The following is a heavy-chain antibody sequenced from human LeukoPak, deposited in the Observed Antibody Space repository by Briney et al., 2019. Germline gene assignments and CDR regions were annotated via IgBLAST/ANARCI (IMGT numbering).Heavy chain of an antibody. D-gene: IGHD5-18*01. CDR3: ARDFRAAMVSDWFDP. J-gene: IGHJ5*02. CDR1: GYTFTGYY. CDR2: INPNSGGT. V-gene: IGHV1-2*02. Sequence: ASVKVSCKASGYTFTGYYMHWVRQAPGQGLEWMGWINPNSGGTNYAQKFQGRVTMTRDTSISTAYMELNRLRSDDTAVYYCARDFRAAMVSDWFDPWGQGTLVTVSS.